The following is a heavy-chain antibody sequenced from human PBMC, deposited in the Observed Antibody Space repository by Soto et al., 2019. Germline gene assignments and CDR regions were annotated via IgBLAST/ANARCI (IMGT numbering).Heavy chain of an antibody. J-gene: IGHJ2*01. CDR1: GVTFSSYA. Sequence: QVQLVQSGAEVKKPGSSLKVSCKAAGVTFSSYAITWVRQAPGQGREWMGGIIPIFGTANYAQKFQGRVTITADESTSTASMELSSLRSEDTAVYYCAREAPYDRSAYSPWYFDLWGRGTLVTVSS. CDR3: AREAPYDRSAYSPWYFDL. V-gene: IGHV1-69*12. D-gene: IGHD3-22*01. CDR2: IIPIFGTA.